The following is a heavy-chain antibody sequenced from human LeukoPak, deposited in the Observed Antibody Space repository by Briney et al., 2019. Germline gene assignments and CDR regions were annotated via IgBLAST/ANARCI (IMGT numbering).Heavy chain of an antibody. Sequence: GGFLRLSCAPSGFIFSDSTLHWVRQASGKGPEWVGRIGSKRNNYATKYADSVRGRFTISRDDSKNTAYLQMNSLKIEDTAMYYCTRGRYGSGSFDYWGQGTLVTVSS. CDR2: IGSKRNNYAT. V-gene: IGHV3-73*01. J-gene: IGHJ4*02. CDR1: GFIFSDST. CDR3: TRGRYGSGSFDY. D-gene: IGHD3-10*01.